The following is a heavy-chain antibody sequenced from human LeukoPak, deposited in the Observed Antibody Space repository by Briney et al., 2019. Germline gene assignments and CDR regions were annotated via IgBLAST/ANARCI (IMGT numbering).Heavy chain of an antibody. CDR2: INSDGSST. V-gene: IGHV3-74*01. CDR3: ARILYGGAFDI. CDR1: GFTFSSYW. D-gene: IGHD2-15*01. J-gene: IGHJ3*02. Sequence: GGSLRLSCAASGFTFSSYWMHWVRQAPGKWLVWVSRINSDGSSTSHADSVKGRFTISRDNAKNTLYLQMNSLRAEDTAVYYCARILYGGAFDIWGQGTMVTVSS.